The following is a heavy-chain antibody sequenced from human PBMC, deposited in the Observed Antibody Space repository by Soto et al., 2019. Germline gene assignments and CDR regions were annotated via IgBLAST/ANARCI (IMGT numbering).Heavy chain of an antibody. CDR1: GFTFSNYW. J-gene: IGHJ4*02. CDR2: INGDGTGT. D-gene: IGHD3-10*01. V-gene: IGHV3-74*01. CDR3: GSRASGSYPLDY. Sequence: EVQLVESGGGLVQPGGSLRLSCAASGFTFSNYWMHWVRQAPGKGLVWVSRINGDGTGTNYADSVKGQFTISRDNAKNTLYLQMSSVRVEYTVVSCGGSRASGSYPLDYWEQGTLVTFAS.